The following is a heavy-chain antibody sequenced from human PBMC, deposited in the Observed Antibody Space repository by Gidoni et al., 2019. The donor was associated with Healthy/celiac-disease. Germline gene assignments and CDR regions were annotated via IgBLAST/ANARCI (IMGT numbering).Heavy chain of an antibody. CDR1: GGSISSSHW. J-gene: IGHJ4*02. Sequence: QVQLQESCPGLVKLSGTLSLTCAVSGGSISSSHWWSWVRPPPGKGREWIGKIYHSGSTNYNPSLKSRVTISVDKSKNQFSLKLSSVTAADTAVYYCARIADSSGCLDYWGQGTLVTVSS. CDR3: ARIADSSGCLDY. D-gene: IGHD3-22*01. V-gene: IGHV4-4*02. CDR2: IYHSGST.